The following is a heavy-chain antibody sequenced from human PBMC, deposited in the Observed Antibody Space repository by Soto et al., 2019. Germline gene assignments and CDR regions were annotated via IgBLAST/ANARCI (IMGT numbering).Heavy chain of an antibody. CDR2: ISGSGGST. Sequence: GGSLRLSCAASGFTFSSYAMSWVRQAPGKGLEWVSAISGSGGSTYYADSVKGRFTISRDNSKNTLYLQMNSLRAEDTAVYYCAKDVVRGVISPEYFQHWGQGTLVTVSS. CDR3: AKDVVRGVISPEYFQH. V-gene: IGHV3-23*01. CDR1: GFTFSSYA. D-gene: IGHD3-10*01. J-gene: IGHJ1*01.